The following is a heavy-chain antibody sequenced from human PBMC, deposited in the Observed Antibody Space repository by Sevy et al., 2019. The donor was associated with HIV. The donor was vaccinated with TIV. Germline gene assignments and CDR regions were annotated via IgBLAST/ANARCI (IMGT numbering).Heavy chain of an antibody. CDR2: ISYDGSNK. J-gene: IGHJ4*02. CDR3: ARGGGVAGDR. V-gene: IGHV3-30-3*01. Sequence: GGSLRLSCAASGFTFSSYAMHWVRQAPGKGLEWVAVISYDGSNKYYADSVKGRFTISRDNSKNTLYLQMNSLRAEDTAVYYCARGGGVAGDRWRQVTLVTVSS. D-gene: IGHD6-19*01. CDR1: GFTFSSYA.